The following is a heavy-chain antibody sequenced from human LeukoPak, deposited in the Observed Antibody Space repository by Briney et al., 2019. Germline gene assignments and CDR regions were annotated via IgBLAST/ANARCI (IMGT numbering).Heavy chain of an antibody. J-gene: IGHJ5*02. V-gene: IGHV3-53*01. CDR3: AGDTHSSSWYDH. CDR1: GFTFSSYS. Sequence: PGGSLRLSCAASGFTFSSYSMNWVRQAPGKGLEWVSSIYSDGNTYYADSVKGRFTISRDSSRNTLYLQMNSLRVEDSAVYYCAGDTHSSSWYDHWGQGTLVTVSS. CDR2: IYSDGNT. D-gene: IGHD6-13*01.